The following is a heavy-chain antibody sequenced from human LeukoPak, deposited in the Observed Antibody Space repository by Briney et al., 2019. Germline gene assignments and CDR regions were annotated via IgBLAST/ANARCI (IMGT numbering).Heavy chain of an antibody. Sequence: SETLSLTCTVSGGSISSSGYNWDWIRQPPGKGLEWIGNLYDSGSTYYNPSLKSRVTISVDTSNNQFSLKLSSVTAADTAVYYCARGARAGYNLEPFDNWGQGTLVTVSS. CDR3: ARGARAGYNLEPFDN. J-gene: IGHJ4*02. CDR2: LYDSGST. D-gene: IGHD5-24*01. V-gene: IGHV4-39*01. CDR1: GGSISSSGYN.